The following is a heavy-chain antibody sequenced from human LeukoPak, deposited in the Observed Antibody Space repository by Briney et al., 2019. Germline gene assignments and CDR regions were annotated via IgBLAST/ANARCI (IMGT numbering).Heavy chain of an antibody. D-gene: IGHD6-13*01. CDR3: ARARIAAPLLDY. Sequence: GGSLRLSCVASGFIFSNYEMNWVRQTPGKGLEWVSYISDHGKSRNYVDSVKGRFTIPRDNAKNSLYLQMNSLRVEDTASYFCARARIAAPLLDYWGQGTLVTVSS. CDR1: GFIFSNYE. J-gene: IGHJ4*02. V-gene: IGHV3-48*03. CDR2: ISDHGKSR.